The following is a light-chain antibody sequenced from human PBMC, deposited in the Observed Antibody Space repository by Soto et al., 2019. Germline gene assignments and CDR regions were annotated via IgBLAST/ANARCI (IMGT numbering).Light chain of an antibody. CDR1: QSVSSY. CDR3: QQRSNWPPMYT. Sequence: EIVLTQSPATLSLSPGERATLSCRASQSVSSYLDWYQQKPGQAPRLLIYDASNRATGIPARFSGSGSGTDFTLTISSLEPEDFAVYYCQQRSNWPPMYTFGQGTKLDIK. CDR2: DAS. V-gene: IGKV3-11*01. J-gene: IGKJ2*01.